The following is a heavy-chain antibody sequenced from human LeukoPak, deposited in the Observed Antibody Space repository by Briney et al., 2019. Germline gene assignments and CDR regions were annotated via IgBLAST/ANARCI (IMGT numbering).Heavy chain of an antibody. CDR3: ARIPSLGRYYFDY. Sequence: SETLSLTCTVSGGSISSGSYYWSWIRQPAGKGLEWIGRIYTSGSTNYNPSLKSRVTISVDTSKNQFSLKLSSVTAADTAVYYCARIPSLGRYYFDYWGPGTLVTVSS. CDR2: IYTSGST. J-gene: IGHJ4*02. V-gene: IGHV4-61*02. D-gene: IGHD3-16*01. CDR1: GGSISSGSYY.